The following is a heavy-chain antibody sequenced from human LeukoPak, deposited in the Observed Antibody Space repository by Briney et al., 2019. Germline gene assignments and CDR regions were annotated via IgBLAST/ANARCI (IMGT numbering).Heavy chain of an antibody. CDR3: ARGLAYYDFWSGNTQADY. Sequence: ASVKVSCKVSGYTLTELSMHWVRQAPGKGLEWMGGFDPEDGETIYAQKFQGRVTLTEDTSTDTAYMELSSLRSEDTAVYYCARGLAYYDFWSGNTQADYWGQGTLSPSPQ. CDR1: GYTLTELS. V-gene: IGHV1-24*01. J-gene: IGHJ4*02. D-gene: IGHD3-3*01. CDR2: FDPEDGET.